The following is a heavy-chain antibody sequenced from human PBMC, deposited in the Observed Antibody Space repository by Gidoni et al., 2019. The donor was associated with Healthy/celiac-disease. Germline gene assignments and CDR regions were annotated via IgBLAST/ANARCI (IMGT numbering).Heavy chain of an antibody. D-gene: IGHD2-2*01. CDR2: ISYDGSNK. Sequence: QVQLVESGGGVVQPGRSLRLSCAASGFTFSSYGMHWGRQAPGKGLAWVAVISYDGSNKYYADSVKGRFTISRDNSKNTLYLQMNSLRAEDTAVYYCAKESSTSLYYYYYYMDVWGKGTTVTVSS. CDR3: AKESSTSLYYYYYYMDV. J-gene: IGHJ6*03. V-gene: IGHV3-30*18. CDR1: GFTFSSYG.